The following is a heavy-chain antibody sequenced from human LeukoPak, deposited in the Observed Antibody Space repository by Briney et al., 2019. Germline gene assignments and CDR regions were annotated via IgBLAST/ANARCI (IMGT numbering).Heavy chain of an antibody. J-gene: IGHJ6*02. Sequence: GGSLRLSCAASGFTFSSYAMSWVRQAPGKGLEWVSAISGSGGSTYYADSVKGRFTISRDNSKNTLYLQMNSLRAEDTAVYYCAKVLALWFGELSGNYYGMDVWGQGTTVTVSS. V-gene: IGHV3-23*01. CDR3: AKVLALWFGELSGNYYGMDV. CDR1: GFTFSSYA. CDR2: ISGSGGST. D-gene: IGHD3-10*01.